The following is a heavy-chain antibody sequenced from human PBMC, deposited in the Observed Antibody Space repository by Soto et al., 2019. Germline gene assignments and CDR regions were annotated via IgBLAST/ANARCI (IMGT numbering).Heavy chain of an antibody. J-gene: IGHJ4*02. D-gene: IGHD1-20*01. CDR1: GFTFSNYW. Sequence: EVQLVESGGGLVQPGGSLRLSCAASGFTFSNYWMSWVRQAPGKGLEWVANVKQDGSEKDYVGSVKGRFTISRDNTKNSPYVTMNNLTTVDTAVYYCASRITPLALDSWGQGTMVTVSS. V-gene: IGHV3-7*05. CDR3: ASRITPLALDS. CDR2: VKQDGSEK.